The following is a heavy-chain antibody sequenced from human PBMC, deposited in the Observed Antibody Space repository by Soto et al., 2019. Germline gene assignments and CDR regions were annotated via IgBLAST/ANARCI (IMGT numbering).Heavy chain of an antibody. D-gene: IGHD2-15*01. CDR2: IYPGDSDT. Sequence: GESLKISCKGSGYSFTSYWIGWVRQMPGKGLEWMGIIYPGDSDTRYSPSFQGQVTISAAKSISTAYLQWSSLKASDTAMYYCARSYCSGGSCYNWFDPWGQGTLVTVSS. J-gene: IGHJ5*02. CDR3: ARSYCSGGSCYNWFDP. CDR1: GYSFTSYW. V-gene: IGHV5-51*01.